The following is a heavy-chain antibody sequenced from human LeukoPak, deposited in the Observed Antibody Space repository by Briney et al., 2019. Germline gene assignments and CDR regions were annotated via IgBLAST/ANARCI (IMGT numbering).Heavy chain of an antibody. Sequence: GASVKVSCKASGYTFTGYYMHWVRQAPGQGLEWMGWINPNSGGTNYAQKFQGRVTMTRDTSISTAYMELSRLRSDDTAVYYCARGRAVAPYYYMDVWGKGTTVTISS. CDR3: ARGRAVAPYYYMDV. CDR2: INPNSGGT. J-gene: IGHJ6*03. D-gene: IGHD2-15*01. V-gene: IGHV1-2*02. CDR1: GYTFTGYY.